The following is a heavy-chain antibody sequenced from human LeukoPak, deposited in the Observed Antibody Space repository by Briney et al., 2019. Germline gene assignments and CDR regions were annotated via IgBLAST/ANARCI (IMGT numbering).Heavy chain of an antibody. Sequence: GGSLRLSCAASGFTSSSFWMTWVRQVPGKRLEYVANIKQDGTDKYYVGSVKGRFTISRDNAKNSLYLQMSSLRAEDTAAYYCARGRWGSGYYFDYWGQGTLVTVSS. V-gene: IGHV3-7*01. CDR3: ARGRWGSGYYFDY. CDR2: IKQDGTDK. CDR1: GFTSSSFW. D-gene: IGHD6-25*01. J-gene: IGHJ4*02.